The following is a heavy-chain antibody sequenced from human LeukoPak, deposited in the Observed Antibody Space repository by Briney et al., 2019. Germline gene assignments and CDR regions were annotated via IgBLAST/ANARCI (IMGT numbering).Heavy chain of an antibody. CDR2: INPSGGST. J-gene: IGHJ5*02. Sequence: GASVKVSCKASGYTFTSYYMHWVRQAPGQGLEGMGIINPSGGSTSYAQKFQGRVTMTRDMSTSTVYMELSSLRSEDTAVYYCARASGSYFNWFDPWGQGTLVTVSS. CDR1: GYTFTSYY. CDR3: ARASGSYFNWFDP. D-gene: IGHD1-26*01. V-gene: IGHV1-46*01.